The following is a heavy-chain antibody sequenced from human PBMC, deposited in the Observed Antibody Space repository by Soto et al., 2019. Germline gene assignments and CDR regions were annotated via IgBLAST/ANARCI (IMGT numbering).Heavy chain of an antibody. CDR3: ARDTSRIAVAGTWGLGYYYNGMDV. Sequence: QVQLQESGPGLVKPSETLSLTCTVSGGSVSSGSYYWSWIRQPPGKGLEWIGYIYYSGSTNYNPSLKSRVTRSVDTSKNQFSLKLSSVTAADTAVYYGARDTSRIAVAGTWGLGYYYNGMDVWGQGTTVTVSS. D-gene: IGHD6-19*01. CDR2: IYYSGST. V-gene: IGHV4-61*01. CDR1: GGSVSSGSYY. J-gene: IGHJ6*02.